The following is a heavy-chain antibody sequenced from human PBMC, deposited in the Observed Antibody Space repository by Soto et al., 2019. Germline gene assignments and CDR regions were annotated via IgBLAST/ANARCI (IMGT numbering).Heavy chain of an antibody. J-gene: IGHJ6*02. Sequence: QVHLVQSGAEVKKPGASVNVSCKTSGYTFTRNGISWVRQAPGQGLEWMGWISPNSGNIKYAQKLQGRVSITTDTATRTDYKELRSLGSDDKAIYYYVTDLDINPCSYRDAWGPGVPVNSSS. CDR2: ISPNSGNI. V-gene: IGHV1-18*01. CDR1: GYTFTRNG. D-gene: IGHD3-9*01. CDR3: VTDLDINPCSYRDA.